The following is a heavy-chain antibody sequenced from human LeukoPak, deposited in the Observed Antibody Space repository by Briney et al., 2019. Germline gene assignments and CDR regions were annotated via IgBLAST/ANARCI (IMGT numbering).Heavy chain of an antibody. CDR3: ASWLPDY. D-gene: IGHD3-22*01. CDR1: GGSISTYY. Sequence: SETLSLTCTVSGGSISTYYWSWIRQPPGKGLEWIGYIYDSGSTNYNPSLKSRVTISVDTSKNQFSLKLSSVTAADTAVYYCASWLPDYWGQGTLVTVSS. V-gene: IGHV4-59*08. CDR2: IYDSGST. J-gene: IGHJ4*02.